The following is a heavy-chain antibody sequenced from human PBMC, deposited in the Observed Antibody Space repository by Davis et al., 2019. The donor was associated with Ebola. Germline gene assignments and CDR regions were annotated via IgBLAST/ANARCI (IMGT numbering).Heavy chain of an antibody. Sequence: AASVKVSCKASGYTFTGYYMHWVRQAPGQGLEWMGWMNPNRGNTGYAQKFQGRVTMTRNTSLSTAYMELSSLRSEDTAVYYCARVFTMIVVVSPFDYWGKGTLVTVSS. V-gene: IGHV1-8*02. J-gene: IGHJ4*02. CDR1: GYTFTGYY. CDR3: ARVFTMIVVVSPFDY. D-gene: IGHD3-22*01. CDR2: MNPNRGNT.